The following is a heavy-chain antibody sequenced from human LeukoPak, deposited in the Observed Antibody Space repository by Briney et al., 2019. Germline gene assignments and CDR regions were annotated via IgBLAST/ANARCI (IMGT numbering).Heavy chain of an antibody. CDR3: ARTTEYSTGWVDYYYYHYIDV. J-gene: IGHJ6*03. CDR2: ISSDNGNT. V-gene: IGHV1-18*01. CDR1: GYTFSRHG. D-gene: IGHD6-19*01. Sequence: ASVEVSCKASGYTFSRHGISWVRQAPGQGLEWMEWISSDNGNTNYAQKFQDRVTLTTDTSTSTSYMELRSLRSDDTAVYYCARTTEYSTGWVDYYYYHYIDVWGKGTTVTVSS.